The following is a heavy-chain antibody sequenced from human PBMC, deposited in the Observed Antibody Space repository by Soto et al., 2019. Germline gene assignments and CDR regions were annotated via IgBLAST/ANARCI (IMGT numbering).Heavy chain of an antibody. J-gene: IGHJ3*02. D-gene: IGHD3-22*01. V-gene: IGHV4-30-4*01. CDR3: ARDYYYDSSGQRSDAFDI. CDR1: GGSISSGDYY. CDR2: IYYSGST. Sequence: SESLSLTCTVSGGSISSGDYYWSWIRQPPGKGLEWLGYIYYSGSTYYNPSLKRRVTISVGTSKNQFSLKLSSVTAADTAVYYCARDYYYDSSGQRSDAFDIWGQGTMVTVSS.